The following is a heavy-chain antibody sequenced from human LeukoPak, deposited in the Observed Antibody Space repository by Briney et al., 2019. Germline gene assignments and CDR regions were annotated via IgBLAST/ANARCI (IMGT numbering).Heavy chain of an antibody. D-gene: IGHD3-10*01. V-gene: IGHV4-59*02. CDR1: GDSVSGYY. CDR3: ARDRFGRTTHFDY. J-gene: IGHJ4*02. CDR2: IYYSGST. Sequence: PSETLSLTCTVSGDSVSGYYWSWIRQPPGKGREWIGYIYYSGSTNYNPSLKSRVTMSVDTSKNQFSLRLTSVTAADTAVYHCARDRFGRTTHFDYWGQGALVTVSS.